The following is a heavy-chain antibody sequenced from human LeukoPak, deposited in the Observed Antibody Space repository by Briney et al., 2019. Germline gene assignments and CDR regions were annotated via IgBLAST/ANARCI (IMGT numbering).Heavy chain of an antibody. D-gene: IGHD3-9*01. V-gene: IGHV3-23*01. Sequence: PRGSLRLSCAASGFTFSTYAMSWVRQAPGKGLEYVSAISGGGSDSYYADSVKGRFMISRDNAKNTLYLQMSSLRAEDAAIYYCAKGFNTDWYYFDYWGQGALVTVSS. CDR2: ISGGGSDS. CDR3: AKGFNTDWYYFDY. J-gene: IGHJ4*02. CDR1: GFTFSTYA.